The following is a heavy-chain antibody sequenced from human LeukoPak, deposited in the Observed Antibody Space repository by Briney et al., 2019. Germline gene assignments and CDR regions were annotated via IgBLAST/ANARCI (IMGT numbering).Heavy chain of an antibody. CDR3: ARDLASTVAASGMDV. V-gene: IGHV4-59*01. CDR2: IYYSGST. CDR1: GGSISSYY. Sequence: SETLSLTCTVSGGSISSYYWSRIRQPPGEGLEWIGDIYYSGSTNYNPSLKSRVTISVDTSKNQFSLRLTSVTAADTAVYYCARDLASTVAASGMDVWGQGTTVTVSS. D-gene: IGHD2-15*01. J-gene: IGHJ6*02.